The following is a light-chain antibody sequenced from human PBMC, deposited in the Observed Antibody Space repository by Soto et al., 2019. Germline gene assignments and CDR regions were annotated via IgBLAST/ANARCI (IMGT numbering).Light chain of an antibody. J-gene: IGKJ2*01. V-gene: IGKV1-39*01. CDR3: QQTYAIPYT. Sequence: IQLTQSPSSLSASVGDTVTITCRASQSISNYLNWYQQKRGKAPKLLMYGAFILQSGVPSRFRGSTSETDFTLTITSLQPEDFATYYCQQTYAIPYTFGQGTKLQIK. CDR1: QSISNY. CDR2: GAF.